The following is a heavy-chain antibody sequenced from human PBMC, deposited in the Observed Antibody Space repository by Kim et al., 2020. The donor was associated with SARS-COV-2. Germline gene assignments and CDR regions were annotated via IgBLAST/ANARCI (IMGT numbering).Heavy chain of an antibody. D-gene: IGHD2-2*01. CDR3: ARAGIVVAQENYRGRCDP. V-gene: IGHV4-34*01. Sequence: SETLSLTCAVYGGSFSGYYWSWIRQPPGKGLEWIGEINHSGSTNYNPSLKSRVTISVDTSKNQFSLKLSSVTAADTAVYYCARAGIVVAQENYRGRCDPWGQGTLVTVSS. CDR2: INHSGST. CDR1: GGSFSGYY. J-gene: IGHJ5*02.